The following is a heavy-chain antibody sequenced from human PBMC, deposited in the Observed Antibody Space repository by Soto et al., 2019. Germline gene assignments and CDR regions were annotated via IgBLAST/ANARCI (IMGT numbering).Heavy chain of an antibody. CDR3: AKSPWGANAFDY. D-gene: IGHD3-16*01. V-gene: IGHV3-74*03. CDR1: GFTFSSYW. J-gene: IGHJ4*02. CDR2: INSDGSTI. Sequence: GGSLRLSCAASGFTFSSYWMHWVRQAPGKGLVWVSRINSDGSTITYADSVKGRFTVSRDNAKNTLYLQMNSLRAEDTAVYYCAKSPWGANAFDYWGQGTLVTVSS.